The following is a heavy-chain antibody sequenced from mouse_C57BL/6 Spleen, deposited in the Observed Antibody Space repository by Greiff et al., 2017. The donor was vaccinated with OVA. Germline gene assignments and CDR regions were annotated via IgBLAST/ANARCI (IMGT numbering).Heavy chain of an antibody. J-gene: IGHJ3*01. CDR1: GYTFTSYW. V-gene: IGHV1-53*01. D-gene: IGHD1-1*01. CDR2: INPSNGGT. Sequence: QVQLQQPGTELVKPGASVKLSCKASGYTFTSYWMHWVKQRPGQGLEWIGNINPSNGGTNYNEKFKSKATLTVDKSSSTAYMQLSSLTSEDSAVYDCAREDYGRTWFAYWGQGTLVTVSA. CDR3: AREDYGRTWFAY.